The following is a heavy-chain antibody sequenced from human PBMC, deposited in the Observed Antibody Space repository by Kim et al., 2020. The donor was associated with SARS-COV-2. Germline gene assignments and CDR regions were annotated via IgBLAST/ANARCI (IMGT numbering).Heavy chain of an antibody. V-gene: IGHV3-9*01. CDR1: GFTFDDYA. Sequence: GGSLRLSCAASGFTFDDYAMHWVRQAPGKGLEWVSGISWNSGSIGYADSVKGRFTISRDNAKNSLYLQMNSLRAEDTALYYCAKDFYIAVAGYYYYYGMDVWGQGTTGTVSS. CDR2: ISWNSGSI. J-gene: IGHJ6*02. CDR3: AKDFYIAVAGYYYYYGMDV. D-gene: IGHD6-19*01.